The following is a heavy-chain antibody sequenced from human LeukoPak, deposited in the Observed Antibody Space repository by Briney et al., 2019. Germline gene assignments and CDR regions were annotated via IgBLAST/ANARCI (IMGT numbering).Heavy chain of an antibody. D-gene: IGHD1-26*01. CDR3: AKDQRVYSGSYYVHNFDY. Sequence: GGSLRLSCAASGFTFSSYGMHWVRQAPGKGLEWVAFILYDGSNKYYADSVKGRFTISRDNSKNTLYLQMNSLRAEDTAVYYCAKDQRVYSGSYYVHNFDYWGQGTLVTVSS. CDR1: GFTFSSYG. J-gene: IGHJ4*02. V-gene: IGHV3-30*02. CDR2: ILYDGSNK.